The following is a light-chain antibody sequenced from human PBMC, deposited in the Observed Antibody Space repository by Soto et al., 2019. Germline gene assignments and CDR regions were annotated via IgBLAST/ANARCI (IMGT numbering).Light chain of an antibody. CDR3: QQYSAWPLT. CDR1: QSVNNN. CDR2: GAS. V-gene: IGKV3-15*01. J-gene: IGKJ4*01. Sequence: EIVMTQSPATLSVSPGERATLFCRASQSVNNNFLAWYQQKPGQAPRLLIHGASTRATGIPARFSGSGSGTEFTLTISSLQSEDFAVYYCQQYSAWPLTFGGETKVEIK.